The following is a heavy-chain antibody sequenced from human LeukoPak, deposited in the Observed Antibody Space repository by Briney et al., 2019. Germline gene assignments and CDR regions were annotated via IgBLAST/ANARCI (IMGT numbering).Heavy chain of an antibody. D-gene: IGHD3-10*01. J-gene: IGHJ4*02. CDR3: ARGSYGSGSYVY. CDR1: GYTFTCYY. CDR2: INPNSGGK. Sequence: ASVKDSCKASGYTFTCYYMHWVRQAPGQGLEWMGWINPNSGGKNYVQKFQGWVTMTRDTSISTGYMELTTLRSDDTAVYYCARGSYGSGSYVYWGQGALVTVSS. V-gene: IGHV1-2*04.